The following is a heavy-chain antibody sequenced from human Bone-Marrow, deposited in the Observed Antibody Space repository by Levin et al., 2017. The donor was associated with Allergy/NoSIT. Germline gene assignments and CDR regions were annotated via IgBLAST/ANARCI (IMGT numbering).Heavy chain of an antibody. CDR2: ISSNGGST. J-gene: IGHJ4*02. V-gene: IGHV3-64D*09. CDR1: GFIFSSYG. Sequence: GESLKISCSASGFIFSSYGMHWVRQAPGKGLEYVSAISSNGGSTYYADAGKGRVTISRDNFKNTLYLQMDSLRAEDTALYYCVKELYGIGWTYDYWGQGTLVTVSS. D-gene: IGHD6-19*01. CDR3: VKELYGIGWTYDY.